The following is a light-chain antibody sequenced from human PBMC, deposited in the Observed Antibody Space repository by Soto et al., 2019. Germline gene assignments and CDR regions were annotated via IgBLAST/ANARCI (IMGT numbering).Light chain of an antibody. CDR3: TSYTSSSTLV. V-gene: IGLV2-14*01. CDR2: EVD. CDR1: SSDVGGYNY. Sequence: QSALTQPASVSGSPGQSITISCTGTSSDVGGYNYVSWHQQHPGKAPKLMIYEVDNRPSGVSNRFSGSKSGNTASLTISGLQAEDEADYYCTSYTSSSTLVFGTGTKVTVL. J-gene: IGLJ1*01.